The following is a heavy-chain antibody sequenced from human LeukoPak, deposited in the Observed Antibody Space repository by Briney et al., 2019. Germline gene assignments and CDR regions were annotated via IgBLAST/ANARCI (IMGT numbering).Heavy chain of an antibody. Sequence: GSLRLSCAASGFTFSNAWMSWVRQAPGKGLEWIGEMYLSGTTHTNPSAKSRVTISIDKSKNQFFLNLSSVTAADTAVYYCAGLVGRYSSGLYYYYFDYWGQGTLVTVSS. D-gene: IGHD3-22*01. CDR2: MYLSGTT. CDR1: GFTFSNAW. V-gene: IGHV4-4*02. J-gene: IGHJ4*02. CDR3: AGLVGRYSSGLYYYYFDY.